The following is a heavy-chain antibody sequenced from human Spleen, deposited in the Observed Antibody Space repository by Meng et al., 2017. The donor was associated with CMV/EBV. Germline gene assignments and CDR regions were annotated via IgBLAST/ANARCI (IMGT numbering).Heavy chain of an antibody. CDR3: ARANWNYEHTYYFDY. CDR1: GFTVSSNY. CDR2: IYSGGST. D-gene: IGHD1-7*01. J-gene: IGHJ4*02. Sequence: GGSLRLSCAASGFTVSSNYMSWVRQAPGKGLEWVSVIYSGGSTYYADSVKGRFTISRDNSKNTLYLQMNSLRSEDTAVYYCARANWNYEHTYYFDYWGQGTLVTVSS. V-gene: IGHV3-66*02.